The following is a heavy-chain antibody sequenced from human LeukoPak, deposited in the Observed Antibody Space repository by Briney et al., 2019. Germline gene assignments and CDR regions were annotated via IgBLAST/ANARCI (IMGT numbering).Heavy chain of an antibody. Sequence: SETLSLTCAVSGYSISSGDYWDWIRQPPGKGLEWIGIIYHSGSTYYNPSLKSRVTISVDTSKRQFSLTLSSVTAADTAVYYCARNRSEPLGNGGSFDSWGQGTLVTVSS. CDR1: GYSISSGDY. J-gene: IGHJ4*02. CDR2: IYHSGST. V-gene: IGHV4-38-2*01. CDR3: ARNRSEPLGNGGSFDS. D-gene: IGHD3-16*01.